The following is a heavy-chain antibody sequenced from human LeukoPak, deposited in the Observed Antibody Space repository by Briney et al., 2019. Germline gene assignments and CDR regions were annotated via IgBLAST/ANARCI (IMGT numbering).Heavy chain of an antibody. Sequence: PGGSLRLSCAASGFTFSTYWMHWVRQAPGKGLVWVSRINSDGGSVSYADSVRGRFTISRDNAKNTMYLQMNGLRAEDTAVYFCARYSSSWHANDYWGQGTLVTVSS. D-gene: IGHD6-13*01. V-gene: IGHV3-74*01. CDR1: GFTFSTYW. J-gene: IGHJ4*02. CDR3: ARYSSSWHANDY. CDR2: INSDGGSV.